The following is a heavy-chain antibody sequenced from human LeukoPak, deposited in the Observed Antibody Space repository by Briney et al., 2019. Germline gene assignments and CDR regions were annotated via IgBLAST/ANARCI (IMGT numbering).Heavy chain of an antibody. V-gene: IGHV4-59*06. CDR1: GGSISSYY. D-gene: IGHD3-3*01. CDR2: IYYSGST. J-gene: IGHJ5*02. CDR3: ARSYYDFWSGYYTTSYNWFDP. Sequence: SETLSLTCTVSGGSISSYYWSWIRQHPGKGLEWIGYIYYSGSTYYNPSLKSRVTISVDTSKNQFSLKLSSVTAADTAVYYCARSYYDFWSGYYTTSYNWFDPWGQGTLVTVSS.